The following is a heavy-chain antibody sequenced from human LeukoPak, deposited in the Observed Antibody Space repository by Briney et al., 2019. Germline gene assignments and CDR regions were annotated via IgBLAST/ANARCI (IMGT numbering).Heavy chain of an antibody. CDR2: ISPRGGGT. V-gene: IGHV3-23*01. D-gene: IGHD7-27*01. Sequence: GGSLRLSCAASGFTFRNYGMNWVRQAPGKGLEWVSGISPRGGGTYYADSVKGRFTISRDDSKSMLSLQMNSLRVEDAAVYYCARDLAWGAFDYWGQGTLVSVSS. J-gene: IGHJ4*02. CDR3: ARDLAWGAFDY. CDR1: GFTFRNYG.